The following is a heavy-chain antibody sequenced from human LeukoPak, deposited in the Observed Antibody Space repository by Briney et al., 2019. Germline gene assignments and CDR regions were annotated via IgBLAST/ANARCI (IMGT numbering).Heavy chain of an antibody. D-gene: IGHD3-16*02. CDR1: GGSISSYY. Sequence: PSETLSLTCTVSGGSISSYYWSWIRQPAGKGLEWIGRIYTGGSTNYNPSLKSRVTMSVDKSKNQFSLKLSAVTAADTAVYYCAKGYRVGYYFDYWGQGTLVTVSS. V-gene: IGHV4-4*07. CDR2: IYTGGST. J-gene: IGHJ4*02. CDR3: AKGYRVGYYFDY.